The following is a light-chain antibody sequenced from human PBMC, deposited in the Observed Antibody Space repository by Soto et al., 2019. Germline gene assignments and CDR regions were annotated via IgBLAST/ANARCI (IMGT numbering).Light chain of an antibody. V-gene: IGKV1-12*01. Sequence: DIQMTQSPSFVSASVGDRVTITCRASHNVGRWLAWFQQKPGKAPKLLIYAASSLQSGVPSRFSGSGAGTDFTLTISSLQPEDFATYYCQQANIFPDTFGQGTKLEIK. CDR2: AAS. J-gene: IGKJ2*01. CDR3: QQANIFPDT. CDR1: HNVGRW.